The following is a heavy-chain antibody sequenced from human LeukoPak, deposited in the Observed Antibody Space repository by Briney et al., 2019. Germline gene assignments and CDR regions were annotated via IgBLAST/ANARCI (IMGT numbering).Heavy chain of an antibody. CDR3: ASGWYDQGFDY. CDR2: ISTSSSYI. V-gene: IGHV3-21*01. CDR1: GFTFSSYS. J-gene: IGHJ4*02. Sequence: GGSLRLSCAASGFTFSSYSMNWVRQAPGKGLEWVSSISTSSSYIYYADSVKGRFTISRDNAKNSLFLQMNSLRAEDTAVYYCASGWYDQGFDYWGQGTLVTVSS. D-gene: IGHD6-19*01.